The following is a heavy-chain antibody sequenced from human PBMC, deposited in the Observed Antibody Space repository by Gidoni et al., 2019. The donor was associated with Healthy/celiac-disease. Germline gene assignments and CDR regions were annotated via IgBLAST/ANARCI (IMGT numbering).Heavy chain of an antibody. Sequence: EVQLLESGGRLVQPGGSLRLSCAASGFPFSSYAMSWVRQAPGKGLEWVSAISGSGGSTYYADSVKGRFTISRDNSKNTLYLQMNSLRAEDTAVYYCAKEVRELPYFDYWGQGTLVTVSS. J-gene: IGHJ4*02. CDR3: AKEVRELPYFDY. CDR1: GFPFSSYA. V-gene: IGHV3-23*01. D-gene: IGHD1-26*01. CDR2: ISGSGGST.